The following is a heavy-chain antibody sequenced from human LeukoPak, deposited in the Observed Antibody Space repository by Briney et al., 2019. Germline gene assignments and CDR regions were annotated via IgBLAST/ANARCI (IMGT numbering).Heavy chain of an antibody. CDR2: INPDGSGK. Sequence: GGSLRLSCAASGFTFSNYWMNWVRQAPGEGLEWVANINPDGSGKYYVDSMKGRFTISRDNAKNSLHLQMNSLRAEDAAVYYCATGVSTTGGYNWLDSWGQETLVTVSS. D-gene: IGHD5/OR15-5a*01. J-gene: IGHJ5*01. V-gene: IGHV3-7*03. CDR3: ATGVSTTGGYNWLDS. CDR1: GFTFSNYW.